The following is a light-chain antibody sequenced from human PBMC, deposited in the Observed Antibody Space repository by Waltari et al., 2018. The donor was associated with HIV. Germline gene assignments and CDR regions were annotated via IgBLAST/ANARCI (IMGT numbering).Light chain of an antibody. CDR2: GAS. CDR3: QQYGSSPPWT. CDR1: QSVSSSY. Sequence: EIVLTQSPGTLSWSPGERATLSCRASQSVSSSYLAWYQQKPGQARRLLSYGASSRATGIPDRFSGSGSGTDFTLTISRLEPEDFAVYYCQQYGSSPPWTFGQGTKVEIK. V-gene: IGKV3-20*01. J-gene: IGKJ1*01.